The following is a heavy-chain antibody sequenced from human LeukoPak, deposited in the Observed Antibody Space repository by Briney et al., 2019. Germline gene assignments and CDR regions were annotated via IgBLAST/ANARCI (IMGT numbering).Heavy chain of an antibody. CDR3: ARVGATNDYYYYYYMDV. Sequence: PSETLSLTCTVSGGSISSYYWSWIRQPPGKGLEWIGYIYYSGSTNYNPSLKSRVTISVDTSKNQFSLKLSSVTAADTAVYYCARVGATNDYYYYYYMDVWGKGTTVTVSS. V-gene: IGHV4-59*01. D-gene: IGHD1-26*01. J-gene: IGHJ6*03. CDR2: IYYSGST. CDR1: GGSISSYY.